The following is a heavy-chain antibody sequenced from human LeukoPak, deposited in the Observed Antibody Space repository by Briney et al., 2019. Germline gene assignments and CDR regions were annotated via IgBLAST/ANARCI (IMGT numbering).Heavy chain of an antibody. D-gene: IGHD5-12*01. CDR1: GFTFSSYA. CDR3: ARDPPWGYDSRIDSYSYMDV. CDR2: ITYDGSNK. V-gene: IGHV3-30*01. Sequence: GGSLRLSCAASGFTFSSYAMHWVRLAPGKGLEWVAIITYDGSNKYYADSVKGRFTVSRDNSKDTLYLQMNSLRDEDTAVYYCARDPPWGYDSRIDSYSYMDVWGKGTTVTVSS. J-gene: IGHJ6*03.